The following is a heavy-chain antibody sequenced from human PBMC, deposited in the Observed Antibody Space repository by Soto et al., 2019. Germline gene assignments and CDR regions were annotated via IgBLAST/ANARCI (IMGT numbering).Heavy chain of an antibody. CDR3: ARHGSSGYYGDYYYYYGMDV. V-gene: IGHV5-51*01. Sequence: GESLKISCKGSGYSFTSYWIGWVRQMPGKGLEWLGIIYPGDSDTRYSPSFQGQVTISADKSISTAYLQWSSLKASDTAMYYCARHGSSGYYGDYYYYYGMDVWGQGTTVTVSS. J-gene: IGHJ6*02. D-gene: IGHD3-22*01. CDR2: IYPGDSDT. CDR1: GYSFTSYW.